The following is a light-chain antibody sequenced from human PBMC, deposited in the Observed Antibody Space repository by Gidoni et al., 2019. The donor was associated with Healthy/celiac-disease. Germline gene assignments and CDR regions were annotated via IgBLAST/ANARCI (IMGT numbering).Light chain of an antibody. CDR1: QSLLHSNGYNY. V-gene: IGKV2-28*01. CDR3: RQALQTPT. Sequence: DIVMTQSPLSLPVTPGEPASISCRSSQSLLHSNGYNYLDWYLQKPGQSPQLLIYLGSNRASGVPDRFSGSGSGTDFTLKISRVEAEDVGVYYCRQALQTPTFGQXTRLEIK. CDR2: LGS. J-gene: IGKJ5*01.